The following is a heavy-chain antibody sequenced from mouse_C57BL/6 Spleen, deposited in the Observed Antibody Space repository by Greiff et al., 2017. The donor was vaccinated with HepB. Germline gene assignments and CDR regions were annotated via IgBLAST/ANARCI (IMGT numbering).Heavy chain of an antibody. J-gene: IGHJ1*03. CDR1: GYSITSGYY. CDR3: AREVRYYGSEGNFDV. Sequence: EVQLVESGPGLVKPSQSLSLTCSVTGYSITSGYYWNWIRQFPGNKLEWMGYISYDGSNNYNPSLKNRISITRDTSKNQFFLKLNSVTTEDTATYYCAREVRYYGSEGNFDVWGTGTTVTVSS. D-gene: IGHD1-1*01. V-gene: IGHV3-6*01. CDR2: ISYDGSN.